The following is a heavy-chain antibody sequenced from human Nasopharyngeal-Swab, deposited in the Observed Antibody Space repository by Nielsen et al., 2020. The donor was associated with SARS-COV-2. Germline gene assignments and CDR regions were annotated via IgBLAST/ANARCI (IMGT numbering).Heavy chain of an antibody. J-gene: IGHJ5*02. V-gene: IGHV3-21*01. D-gene: IGHD5-24*01. CDR3: ARGPRDGYNPNWFDP. Sequence: GEALKISCAASGLTFSSYSRNWVRQAPGKGLEWVSSISSSSSYIYYADSMKGRFTISRDNAKNSLYLQMSSLRAEDTAVYYCARGPRDGYNPNWFDPWGQGTLVTVSS. CDR2: ISSSSSYI. CDR1: GLTFSSYS.